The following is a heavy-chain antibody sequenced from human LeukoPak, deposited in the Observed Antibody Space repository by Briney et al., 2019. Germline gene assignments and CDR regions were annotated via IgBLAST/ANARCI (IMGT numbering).Heavy chain of an antibody. V-gene: IGHV4-4*07. D-gene: IGHD2-21*02. CDR2: IYTSGST. CDR1: GGSISSYY. Sequence: SETLSLTCTVSGGSISSYYWSWIRQPAGKGLEWIGRIYTSGSTNYNPSLKSRVTMSVDTSKNQFSLKLSSVTAADTVVYYCASDTGDYCGGDCFNYYYYGMDVWGQGTTVTVSS. CDR3: ASDTGDYCGGDCFNYYYYGMDV. J-gene: IGHJ6*02.